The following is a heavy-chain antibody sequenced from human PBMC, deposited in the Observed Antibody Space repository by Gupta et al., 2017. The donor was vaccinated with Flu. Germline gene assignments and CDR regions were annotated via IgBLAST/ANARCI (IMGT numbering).Heavy chain of an antibody. Sequence: EVQLLESGGGLVQPGGSLRLSCAASGFTFRSYAMSWVRQAPGKGLEWVSAISGSGGSTYYADSVKGRFTISRDNSKNTLYLQMNSLRAEDTAVYYCAKDPSCSSTGCYNVVGNDYWGQGTLVTVSS. V-gene: IGHV3-23*01. D-gene: IGHD2-2*02. J-gene: IGHJ4*02. CDR1: GFTFRSYA. CDR2: ISGSGGST. CDR3: AKDPSCSSTGCYNVVGNDY.